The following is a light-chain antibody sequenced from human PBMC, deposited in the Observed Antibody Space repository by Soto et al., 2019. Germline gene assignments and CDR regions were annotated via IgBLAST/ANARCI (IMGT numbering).Light chain of an antibody. CDR3: QLWDTYSYYV. CDR1: NIGSKS. Sequence: SYELTQPPSVSVAPGQTAKITCGGNNIGSKSVHWYQQKPGQAPVLVVYDDSDRPSGIPERISGTNSGNTATLTISRVEAGDEADYFCQLWDTYSYYVFGTGTKLTVL. CDR2: DDS. V-gene: IGLV3-21*02. J-gene: IGLJ1*01.